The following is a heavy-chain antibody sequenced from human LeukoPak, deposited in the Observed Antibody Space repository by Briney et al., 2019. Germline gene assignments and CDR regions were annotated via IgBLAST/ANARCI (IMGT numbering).Heavy chain of an antibody. J-gene: IGHJ4*02. CDR2: ISYDGSNK. V-gene: IGHV3-30-3*01. D-gene: IGHD6-13*01. CDR3: ARDSAIAAAGGHFDY. CDR1: GFTFSSYA. Sequence: GRSLRLSCAASGFTFSSYAMHWVRQAPGKGLEWVAVISYDGSNKYYADSVKGRFTISRDNSKNTLYLQMNSLRAEDTAVYYCARDSAIAAAGGHFDYWGQGTLVTVSS.